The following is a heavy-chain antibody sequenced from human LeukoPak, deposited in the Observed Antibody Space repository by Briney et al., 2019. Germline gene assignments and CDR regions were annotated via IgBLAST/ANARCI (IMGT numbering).Heavy chain of an antibody. Sequence: GASVKVSCKASGGTFSSYDINLVRQAPGQGLEWMGGIIPIFDTAIYAEKFQGRITITADESTSTAYMELSSLTSEDTAVYYCARETEDFWSGYFDYWGQGTLVTVSS. V-gene: IGHV1-69*13. CDR3: ARETEDFWSGYFDY. J-gene: IGHJ4*02. CDR2: IIPIFDTA. D-gene: IGHD3-3*01. CDR1: GGTFSSYD.